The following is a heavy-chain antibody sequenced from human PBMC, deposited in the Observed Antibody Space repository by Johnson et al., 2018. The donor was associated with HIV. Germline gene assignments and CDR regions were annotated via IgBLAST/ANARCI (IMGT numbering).Heavy chain of an antibody. J-gene: IGHJ3*02. CDR1: GFTFSSYA. CDR2: ISYDGSNK. Sequence: QVQLVESGGGVVQPGRSLRLSCAASGFTFSSYAMHWVRQAPGKGLEWVAVISYDGSNKYYADSVKGRFTISRDNSTNTLYLQMGSLRAEDMAVYSCAREGRGSSSGAFDIWGQGTMVTVSS. V-gene: IGHV3-30*14. D-gene: IGHD6-6*01. CDR3: AREGRGSSSGAFDI.